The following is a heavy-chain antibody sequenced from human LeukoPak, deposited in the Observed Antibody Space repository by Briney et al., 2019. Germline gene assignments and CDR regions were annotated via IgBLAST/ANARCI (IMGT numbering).Heavy chain of an antibody. Sequence: GGSLRLSCAASGFTFSSYGMHWVRQAPGKGLEWVAFIRYDGSNKYYADSVKGRFTISRDNSKNTLYLQMNSLRAEDTAVYYCAKGLVLSAARPYWGQGTLVTVSS. CDR1: GFTFSSYG. V-gene: IGHV3-30*02. D-gene: IGHD6-6*01. CDR2: IRYDGSNK. CDR3: AKGLVLSAARPY. J-gene: IGHJ4*02.